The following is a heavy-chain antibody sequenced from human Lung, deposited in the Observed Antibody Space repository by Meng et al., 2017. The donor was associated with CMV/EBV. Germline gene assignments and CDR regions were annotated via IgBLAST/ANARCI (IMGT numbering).Heavy chain of an antibody. D-gene: IGHD6-13*01. CDR2: INPNSGGT. J-gene: IGHJ4*02. V-gene: IGHV1-2*02. Sequence: KAVGYTFTGYYMNWGRQAPGQGLEWMGWINPNSGGTNYAQKFQGRVTMTRDTSISTAYMELSRLRSDDTAVYYCARMRHSSSWTFFDYWGQGTLVTVSS. CDR1: GYTFTGYY. CDR3: ARMRHSSSWTFFDY.